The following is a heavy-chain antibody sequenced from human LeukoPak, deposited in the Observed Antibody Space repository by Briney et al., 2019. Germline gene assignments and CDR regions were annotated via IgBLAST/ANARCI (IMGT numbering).Heavy chain of an antibody. CDR2: INHSGST. CDR1: GGSFNDYF. D-gene: IGHD1-7*01. Sequence: SETLSLTCAVSGGSFNDYFWSWIRQPLGKGLEWIGEINHSGSTKYTASLKSRVAISVDTSKNQFSLKLNSVTAADTAVYFCARGHLRTGTREFDYWGQGTLVTASS. J-gene: IGHJ4*02. V-gene: IGHV4-34*01. CDR3: ARGHLRTGTREFDY.